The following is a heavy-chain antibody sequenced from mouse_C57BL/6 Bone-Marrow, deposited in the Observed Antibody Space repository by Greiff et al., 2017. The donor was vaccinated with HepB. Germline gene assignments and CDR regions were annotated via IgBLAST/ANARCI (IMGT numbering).Heavy chain of an antibody. Sequence: VQLQQPGAELVRPGSSVKLSCKASGYTFTSYWMHWVKQRPIQGLEWIGNIDPSDSETHYNQKFKDKATLTVDKSSSTAYMQLSSLTSEDSAVYYCARLGYYGSSPYYYAMDYWGQGTSVTVSS. CDR3: ARLGYYGSSPYYYAMDY. D-gene: IGHD1-1*01. V-gene: IGHV1-52*01. J-gene: IGHJ4*01. CDR1: GYTFTSYW. CDR2: IDPSDSET.